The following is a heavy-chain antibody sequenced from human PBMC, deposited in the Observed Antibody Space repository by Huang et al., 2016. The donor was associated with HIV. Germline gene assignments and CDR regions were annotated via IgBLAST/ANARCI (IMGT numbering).Heavy chain of an antibody. V-gene: IGHV1-18*04. Sequence: QIRLVQSGAEVKKPGASVRVSCQASGYAFSDYGFSWVRQAPGQGPEWGGWISSSNGETNYGQRFQCRVTLTTDTSTTTVYMDLRSLRSDDTAVYYCARDPKYHSFPYFRQRRGIEIWGQGTVVTVSS. D-gene: IGHD3-16*01. J-gene: IGHJ3*02. CDR3: ARDPKYHSFPYFRQRRGIEI. CDR1: GYAFSDYG. CDR2: ISSSNGET.